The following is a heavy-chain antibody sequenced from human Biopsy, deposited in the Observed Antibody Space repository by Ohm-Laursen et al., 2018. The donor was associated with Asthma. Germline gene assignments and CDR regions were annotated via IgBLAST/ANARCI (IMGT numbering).Heavy chain of an antibody. CDR1: GFTLTTCA. D-gene: IGHD3-10*01. CDR2: ISYDGSTK. V-gene: IGHV3-30*03. CDR3: ARDVVWFREVGGMDV. Sequence: SLRLSCAASGFTLTTCAIHWVRQAPGKGLEWVAVISYDGSTKYSADSVKGRFIVSRDISKNILSLQMNSLRPEDTAVYYCARDVVWFREVGGMDVWGQGTTVTVSS. J-gene: IGHJ6*02.